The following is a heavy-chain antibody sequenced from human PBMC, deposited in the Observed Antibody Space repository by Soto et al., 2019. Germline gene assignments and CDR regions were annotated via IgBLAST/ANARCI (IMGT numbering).Heavy chain of an antibody. CDR3: ARVSVGATSAFDI. CDR1: DYSISSGYY. D-gene: IGHD1-26*01. J-gene: IGHJ3*02. Sequence: SETLSLTCAVSDYSISSGYYWGWILQPPGKGLEWIGSIYHSGNTYYNPSLKSRVSISVDTSKKQFSLQLSSVAAADTAVYYCARVSVGATSAFDIWGQGTMVTVSS. V-gene: IGHV4-38-2*01. CDR2: IYHSGNT.